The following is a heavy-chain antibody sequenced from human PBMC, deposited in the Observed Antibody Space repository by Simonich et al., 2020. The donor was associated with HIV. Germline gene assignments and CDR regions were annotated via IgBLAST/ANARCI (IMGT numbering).Heavy chain of an antibody. D-gene: IGHD3-3*01. CDR1: GFTFSSYA. V-gene: IGHV3-23*01. Sequence: EVQLLESGGGLVQPGGSLRLSCAASGFTFSSYAMSWVRQAPGKGLEWVSAISGSGGSTDYADSVKGRFTISRDNSKNTLYLQMNSLRAEDTAVYYCAKDRYYNFWSGYYDYWGQGTLVTVSS. J-gene: IGHJ4*02. CDR3: AKDRYYNFWSGYYDY. CDR2: ISGSGGST.